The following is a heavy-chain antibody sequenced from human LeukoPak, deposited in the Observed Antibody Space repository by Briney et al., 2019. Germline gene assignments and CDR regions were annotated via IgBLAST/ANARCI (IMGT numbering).Heavy chain of an antibody. Sequence: ASVKVSCKASGYTFTGYYMHWVRQAPGQGLEWMGWINPNSGGTNYAQKFQGRVTMTRDTSISTAYMELSSLRSEDTAVYYCARGPHKRTYDRDNWFDPWAQGTLVTVSS. CDR3: ARGPHKRTYDRDNWFDP. CDR1: GYTFTGYY. D-gene: IGHD3-3*01. V-gene: IGHV1-2*02. CDR2: INPNSGGT. J-gene: IGHJ5*02.